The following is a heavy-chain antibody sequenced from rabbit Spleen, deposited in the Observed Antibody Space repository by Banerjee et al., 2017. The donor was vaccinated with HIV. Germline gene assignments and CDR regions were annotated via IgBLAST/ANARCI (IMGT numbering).Heavy chain of an antibody. Sequence: QSLEESGGDLVKPGASLSLTCTASGFSFTSDYYICWFRQAPGKGLEGMACIYGGDGHSTGYATWAKGRFTISRASSTTVFLQMTSLTVADTATYFCARDLPDIIGWNFGFWGQGTLVTVS. D-gene: IGHD1-1*01. V-gene: IGHV1S40*01. J-gene: IGHJ3*01. CDR1: GFSFTSDYY. CDR3: ARDLPDIIGWNFGF. CDR2: IYGGDGHST.